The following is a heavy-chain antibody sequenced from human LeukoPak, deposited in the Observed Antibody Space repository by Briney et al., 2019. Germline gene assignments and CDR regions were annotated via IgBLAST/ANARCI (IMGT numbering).Heavy chain of an antibody. CDR1: GFTFSSYW. J-gene: IGHJ4*02. CDR2: IKQDGGEI. Sequence: GGSLRLSCVVSGFTFSSYWMSWVRQAPGKGLEWVANIKQDGGEIYYVDSVKGRFTISRDNAKNSLYLQMNSLRAEDTAVYYCARRWQFDYWGQGTLVTVSS. V-gene: IGHV3-7*01. CDR3: ARRWQFDY. D-gene: IGHD2-15*01.